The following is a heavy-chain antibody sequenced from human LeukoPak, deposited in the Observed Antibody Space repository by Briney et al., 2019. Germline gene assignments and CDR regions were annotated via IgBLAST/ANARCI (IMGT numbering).Heavy chain of an antibody. Sequence: QAGGSLRLSCVASGFSFNTYAIHWVRQAPGKGLEWVSYISSSGSTIYYADSVKGRFTISRDNAKNSLYLQMNSLRAEDTAVYYCARDTYWGQGTLVTVSS. CDR1: GFSFNTYA. CDR3: ARDTY. J-gene: IGHJ4*02. V-gene: IGHV3-48*04. CDR2: ISSSGSTI.